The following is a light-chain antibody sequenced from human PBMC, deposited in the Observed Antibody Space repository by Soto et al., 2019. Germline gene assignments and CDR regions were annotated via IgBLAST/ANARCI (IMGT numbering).Light chain of an antibody. CDR2: GAS. J-gene: IGKJ1*01. Sequence: EIVLTQSPGTLSLSPGERATLSCWASQSVSSNYLAWYQQKPGQAPRLLIYGASTRATGIPDRFSGSGSAKDFTLTISRLESEEFAVYYCHQYGGSPPWTFGQGTKVEIK. CDR1: QSVSSNY. CDR3: HQYGGSPPWT. V-gene: IGKV3-20*01.